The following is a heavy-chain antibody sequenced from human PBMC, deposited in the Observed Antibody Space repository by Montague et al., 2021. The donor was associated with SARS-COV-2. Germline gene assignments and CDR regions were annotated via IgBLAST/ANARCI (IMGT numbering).Heavy chain of an antibody. CDR2: IYYSGST. CDR1: GGSISSYY. Sequence: SETLSLTCTVSGGSISSYYWSWIRQHPGKGLEWIGYIYYSGSTNYNPSLKSRVTISVDTSKNQFSLKLSSVTAADTAVYYCARGIPIAAALINWFDPWGQGTLVTVSS. CDR3: ARGIPIAAALINWFDP. J-gene: IGHJ5*02. V-gene: IGHV4-59*01. D-gene: IGHD6-13*01.